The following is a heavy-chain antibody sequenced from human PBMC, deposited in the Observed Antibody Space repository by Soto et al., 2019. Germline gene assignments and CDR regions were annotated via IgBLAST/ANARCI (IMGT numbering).Heavy chain of an antibody. D-gene: IGHD4-17*01. V-gene: IGHV4-30-4*01. Sequence: QVLVQESGPGLVKPSQTLTLSCTVSGGSVDSGNHYWNWIRQPPGKGLEWIGYIYYGESTYYNPSPKSRATISVDTSQSRFSLTLTSVTAADTAVYYCARDMRSAMTTRIFDHWGQGTLVTVSS. CDR2: IYYGEST. J-gene: IGHJ4*02. CDR3: ARDMRSAMTTRIFDH. CDR1: GGSVDSGNHY.